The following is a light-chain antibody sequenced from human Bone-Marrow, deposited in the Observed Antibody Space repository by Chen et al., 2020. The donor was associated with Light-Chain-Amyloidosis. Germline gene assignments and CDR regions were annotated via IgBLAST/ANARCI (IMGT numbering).Light chain of an antibody. J-gene: IGLJ2*01. CDR3: QSYDSSNQGVV. Sequence: NFMLTQPHSVSESPGKTVTISCTGSSGRIASNYVQWYQQRPGSAPTTVIFEDNHRPSGVPDRFAGSIDSSSSSASLAISGLKTEDEADYYCQSYDSSNQGVVFGGGTKLTV. CDR1: SGRIASNY. V-gene: IGLV6-57*02. CDR2: EDN.